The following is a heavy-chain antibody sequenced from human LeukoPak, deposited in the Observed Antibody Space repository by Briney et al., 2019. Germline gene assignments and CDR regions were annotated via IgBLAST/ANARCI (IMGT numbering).Heavy chain of an antibody. CDR2: INHSGST. V-gene: IGHV4-34*01. CDR1: GGSFSGYY. J-gene: IGHJ4*02. Sequence: KPSETLSLTCAVYGGSFSGYYWSWIRQPPGKGLEWIGEINHSGSTNYNPSLKSRVTISVDTSKNQSSLKLSSVTAADTAVYYCARGYDFWSGYLLDYWGQGALVTVSS. CDR3: ARGYDFWSGYLLDY. D-gene: IGHD3-3*01.